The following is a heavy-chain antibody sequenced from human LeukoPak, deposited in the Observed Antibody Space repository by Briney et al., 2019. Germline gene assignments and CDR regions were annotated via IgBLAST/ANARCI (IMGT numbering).Heavy chain of an antibody. CDR2: IYYSGST. V-gene: IGHV4-59*01. D-gene: IGHD4-17*01. Sequence: GSLSLTCTVSGGSISSYYWSWIRQPPGKGLEWIGYIYYSGSTNYNPSLKSRVTISVDTSKNQFSLKLSSVTAADTAVYYCARRGFGDYVYWGQGTLVTVSS. CDR1: GGSISSYY. CDR3: ARRGFGDYVY. J-gene: IGHJ4*02.